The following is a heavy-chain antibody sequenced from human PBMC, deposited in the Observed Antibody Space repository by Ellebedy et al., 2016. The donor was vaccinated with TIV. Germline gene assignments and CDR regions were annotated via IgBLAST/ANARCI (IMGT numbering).Heavy chain of an antibody. CDR2: INSRSSPI. CDR3: ASELCSGGSCYFALDY. CDR1: GFTFSSYS. D-gene: IGHD2-15*01. Sequence: GESLKISCAASGFTFSSYSMNWVRQAPGKGLEWVSYINSRSSPIYYADSVKGRFTISRDNAKNSLYLQMNSLRAEDAAVYYCASELCSGGSCYFALDYWGQGTLVTVSS. V-gene: IGHV3-48*04. J-gene: IGHJ4*02.